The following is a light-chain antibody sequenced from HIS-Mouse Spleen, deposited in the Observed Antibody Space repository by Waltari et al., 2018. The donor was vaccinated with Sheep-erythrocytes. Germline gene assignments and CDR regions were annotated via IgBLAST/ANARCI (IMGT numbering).Light chain of an antibody. CDR3: YSTDSSGNHWV. CDR1: ALPKTY. V-gene: IGLV3-10*01. CDR2: EDS. Sequence: SYELTQPPSVSVSPGQTARITCSGDALPKTYAYWYQQKSGQAPVLVIYEDSKRPSGVPEGFSGSRSGTRATLTISGAQVEDEADYYCYSTDSSGNHWVFGGGTKLTVL. J-gene: IGLJ3*02.